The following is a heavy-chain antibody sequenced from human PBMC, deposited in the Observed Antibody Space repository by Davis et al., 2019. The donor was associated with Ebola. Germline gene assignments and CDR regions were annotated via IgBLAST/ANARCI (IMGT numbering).Heavy chain of an antibody. CDR1: GYGFNDFY. J-gene: IGHJ5*02. D-gene: IGHD4-23*01. CDR2: IVPMFRSP. V-gene: IGHV1-69*13. Sequence: SVKVSCKASGYGFNDFYLHWVRQAPGQGLEWMGGIVPMFRSPRYAQKFQDRVTITADESTKTVYMELSSLRSDDTAVYYCARDTTTVVTGWFDPWGQGTLVTVSS. CDR3: ARDTTTVVTGWFDP.